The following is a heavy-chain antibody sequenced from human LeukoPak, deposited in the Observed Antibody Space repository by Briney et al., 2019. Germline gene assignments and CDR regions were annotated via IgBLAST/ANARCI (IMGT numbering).Heavy chain of an antibody. V-gene: IGHV4-59*01. CDR2: IYYSGST. Sequence: SETLSLTCTVSGGSISSYYWSWIRQPPGKGLEWIGYIYYSGSTNYNPSLKSRVTISVDTSKNQFSLKLSSVTAADTAVYYCAGSKWFGEFIEAFDIWGQGTMVTVSS. CDR1: GGSISSYY. CDR3: AGSKWFGEFIEAFDI. J-gene: IGHJ3*02. D-gene: IGHD3-10*01.